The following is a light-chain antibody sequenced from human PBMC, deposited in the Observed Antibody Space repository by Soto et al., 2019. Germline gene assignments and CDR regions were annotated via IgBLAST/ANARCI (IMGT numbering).Light chain of an antibody. Sequence: DIQMTQSPSTLSASLGDRVTITCRARQSISRWLAWYQQKPGKAPKLLIYDASILESGVPSRFSGSGSGTEFTLTISSLQPDDFATYYCQQYNSYRTFGQGTKVDIK. J-gene: IGKJ1*01. CDR2: DAS. CDR3: QQYNSYRT. V-gene: IGKV1-5*01. CDR1: QSISRW.